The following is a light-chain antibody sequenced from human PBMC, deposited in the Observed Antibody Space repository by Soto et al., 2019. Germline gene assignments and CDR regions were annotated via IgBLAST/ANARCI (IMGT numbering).Light chain of an antibody. V-gene: IGKV3-20*01. J-gene: IGKJ1*01. Sequence: EIVLTQSPGTLSLSPGESATLSCRASRGVTNNYLAWYQRKPGQPPRLLIYGTSYRATDIPRRFSGSGSGTDFTLTISRLEPEDFAVYYCQQYGSSPPTFGQGTKVESK. CDR3: QQYGSSPPT. CDR2: GTS. CDR1: RGVTNNY.